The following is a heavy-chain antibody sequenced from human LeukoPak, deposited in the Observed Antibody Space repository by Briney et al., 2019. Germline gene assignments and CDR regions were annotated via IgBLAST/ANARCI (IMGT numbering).Heavy chain of an antibody. CDR1: GFTFSHYW. D-gene: IGHD5-18*01. J-gene: IGHJ4*02. CDR2: IRQDGSEK. V-gene: IGHV3-7*05. CDR3: ARGGYRNFDS. Sequence: GGSLRLSCIVSGFTFSHYWMSWVRQAPGKGLEWVANIRQDGSEKYYVDSVKGRFTISGDNAKNSLSLQMNSLRAEDTALYYCARGGYRNFDSWGQGTLVTVSS.